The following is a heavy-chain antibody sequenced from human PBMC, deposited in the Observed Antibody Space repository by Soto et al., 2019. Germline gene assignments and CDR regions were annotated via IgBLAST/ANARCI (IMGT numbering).Heavy chain of an antibody. V-gene: IGHV3-7*05. J-gene: IGHJ4*02. Sequence: GGSLRLSCAASGFTFSSYWMSWVRQAPGKGLEWVANIKQDGSEKYYVDSVKGRFTISRDNAKNSLYLQMNSLRAEDTAVYYCARNLKYYYDSSGYFDYWGQGTLVTVSS. D-gene: IGHD3-22*01. CDR3: ARNLKYYYDSSGYFDY. CDR2: IKQDGSEK. CDR1: GFTFSSYW.